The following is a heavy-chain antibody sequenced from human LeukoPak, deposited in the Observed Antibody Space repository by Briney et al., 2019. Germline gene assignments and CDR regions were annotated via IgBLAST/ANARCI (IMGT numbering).Heavy chain of an antibody. CDR2: IIPILGIA. Sequence: SVKVSCKASGYTFTSYGISWVRQAPGQGLEWMGRIIPILGIANYAQKFQGRVTITADKSTSTAYMELSSLRSEDTAVYYCAREEDIAAAGWFDPWGQGTLVTVSS. D-gene: IGHD6-13*01. CDR1: GYTFTSYG. J-gene: IGHJ5*02. V-gene: IGHV1-69*04. CDR3: AREEDIAAAGWFDP.